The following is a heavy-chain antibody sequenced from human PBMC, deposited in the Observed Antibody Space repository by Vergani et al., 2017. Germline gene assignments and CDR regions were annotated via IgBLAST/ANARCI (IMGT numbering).Heavy chain of an antibody. Sequence: QVQLQESGPGLVKPSQTLSLTCTVSGGSISSGGYYWSWIRQHPGKGLEWIGYIYYSGSTYYNPSLKSRVTMSVDTSKNQFSLKLSSVTAADTAVYYCARDGGGGGAAAGTNRGVYYYYMDVWGKGTTVTVSS. CDR3: ARDGGGGGAAAGTNRGVYYYYMDV. J-gene: IGHJ6*03. CDR2: IYYSGST. D-gene: IGHD6-13*01. CDR1: GGSISSGGYY. V-gene: IGHV4-31*03.